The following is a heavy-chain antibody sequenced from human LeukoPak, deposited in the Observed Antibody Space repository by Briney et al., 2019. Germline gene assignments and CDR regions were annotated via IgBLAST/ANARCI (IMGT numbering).Heavy chain of an antibody. D-gene: IGHD2-15*01. V-gene: IGHV2-5*02. J-gene: IGHJ4*02. Sequence: SGPTLVKPTQTLTLTCTFSGFSLSTSGVGVGWIRQPPGKALEWLALIYWDDDKRYSPFLKSRLTITKDTSKNQVVLTMTNMDPVDTATYYCAHSLGYCSGGSCYVLFDYWGQGTLVTVSS. CDR1: GFSLSTSGVG. CDR2: IYWDDDK. CDR3: AHSLGYCSGGSCYVLFDY.